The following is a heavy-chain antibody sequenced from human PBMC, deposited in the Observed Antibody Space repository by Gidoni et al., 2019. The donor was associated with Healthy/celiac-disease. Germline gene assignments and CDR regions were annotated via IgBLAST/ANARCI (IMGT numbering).Heavy chain of an antibody. D-gene: IGHD6-13*01. CDR3: ARDEGIAAFDY. V-gene: IGHV3-30-3*01. Sequence: QVQLVESGGGVVQPGRSLRLSCAASGFTFSSYAMHWVRQAPGKGLEWVAVISYDGSNKYYADSVKGRFTISRDNSKNTLYLQMNSLRAEDTAVYYCARDEGIAAFDYWGQGTLVTVSS. CDR2: ISYDGSNK. CDR1: GFTFSSYA. J-gene: IGHJ4*02.